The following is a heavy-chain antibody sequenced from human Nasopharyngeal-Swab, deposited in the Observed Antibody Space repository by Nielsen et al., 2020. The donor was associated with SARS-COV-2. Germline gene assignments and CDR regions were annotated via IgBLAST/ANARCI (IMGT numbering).Heavy chain of an antibody. V-gene: IGHV4-59*08. CDR1: GGSISSYY. Sequence: SETLSPTCTASGGSISSYYWSWIRQPPGKGLEWIGYIYYSGSTNYNPSLKSRVTISVDTSKNQFSLKLSSVTAADTAVYYCARGLADFWSGYPDYWGQGTLVTVSS. D-gene: IGHD3-3*01. CDR2: IYYSGST. CDR3: ARGLADFWSGYPDY. J-gene: IGHJ4*02.